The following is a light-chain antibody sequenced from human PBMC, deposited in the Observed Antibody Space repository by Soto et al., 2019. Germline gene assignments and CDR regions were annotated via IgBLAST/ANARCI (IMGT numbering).Light chain of an antibody. Sequence: QSALTQPASVSGSPRQSITISCTGTSSDVGGYNYVSWYQQHPGKAPKLMIYEVSNRPSGVSNRFSGSKSGNTASLTISGLQAEDEADYYCSSYTSTWVFGGGTQLTVL. V-gene: IGLV2-14*01. CDR2: EVS. J-gene: IGLJ3*02. CDR3: SSYTSTWV. CDR1: SSDVGGYNY.